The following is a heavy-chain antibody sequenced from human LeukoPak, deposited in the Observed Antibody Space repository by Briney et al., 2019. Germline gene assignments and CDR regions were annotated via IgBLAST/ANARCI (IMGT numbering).Heavy chain of an antibody. D-gene: IGHD2-2*01. CDR2: ISGSGGST. V-gene: IGHV3-23*01. Sequence: GGSLRLSCAASGFTFSSYAMSWVRQAPGKGLEWVSAISGSGGSTYYADSVKGRFTISRDNSKNTLYLQMNSLRAEDTAVYYCAKGLGRAPDIVVVPAAMNWGQGTLVTVSS. J-gene: IGHJ4*02. CDR1: GFTFSSYA. CDR3: AKGLGRAPDIVVVPAAMN.